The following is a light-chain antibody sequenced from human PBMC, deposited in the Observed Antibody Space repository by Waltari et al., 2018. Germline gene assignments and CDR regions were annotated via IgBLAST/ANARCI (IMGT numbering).Light chain of an antibody. V-gene: IGKV1-39*01. Sequence: DVQLTQSPSSLSASIGDRVTITCRASQRILTYLSWYHQRPGKAPRLLMSDVSDLKTGVPSRFTGSGSGTTFTLTITSLQREDFGTYYCQQTYGIPLSFGAGTRVEIK. J-gene: IGKJ4*01. CDR2: DVS. CDR3: QQTYGIPLS. CDR1: QRILTY.